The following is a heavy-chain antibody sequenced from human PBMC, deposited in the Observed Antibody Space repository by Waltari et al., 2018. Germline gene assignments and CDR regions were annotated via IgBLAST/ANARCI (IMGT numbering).Heavy chain of an antibody. D-gene: IGHD1-1*01. Sequence: QVQVEQSGAEVKQPGASVKVSCKASGYAFAAYYIHWVRQAPGQGLEWMGDINPSNGDTRPAPRFQDRLTMTRDTSINTAYMELISLTSDDTAVYYCAREVWRFDYWGPGTMVTVYS. CDR3: AREVWRFDY. CDR1: GYAFAAYY. CDR2: INPSNGDT. J-gene: IGHJ4*02. V-gene: IGHV1-2*02.